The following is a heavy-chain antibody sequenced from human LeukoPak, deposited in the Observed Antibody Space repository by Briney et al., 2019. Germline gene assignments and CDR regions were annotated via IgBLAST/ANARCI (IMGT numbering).Heavy chain of an antibody. V-gene: IGHV3-23*01. CDR1: GFTFSSYA. Sequence: GGSLRLSCAASGFTFSSYAMSWVRQAPGKGLEWVSVISGSGSSTYYADSVKGRFTISRDNAKNALYLQMNSLRAEDTAMFYCAREFSGSISRHFDYWGQGTLVTVSS. J-gene: IGHJ4*02. D-gene: IGHD2-15*01. CDR3: AREFSGSISRHFDY. CDR2: ISGSGSST.